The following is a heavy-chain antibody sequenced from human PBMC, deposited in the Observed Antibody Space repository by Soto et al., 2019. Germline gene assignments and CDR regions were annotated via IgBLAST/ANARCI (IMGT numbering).Heavy chain of an antibody. CDR2: ISSSGGST. CDR3: AKGRTYQPLLVFDP. D-gene: IGHD2-2*01. V-gene: IGHV3-23*01. J-gene: IGHJ5*02. Sequence: EVQLLESGGGLVQPGGSLRLSCAASGLTFSDYAMSWVRQAPGKGLEWVTAISSSGGSTYYPDSVKGRFTISRDNSKTTLDLQMNSLRAEDTAVYYCAKGRTYQPLLVFDPWGQGTPVTGSS. CDR1: GLTFSDYA.